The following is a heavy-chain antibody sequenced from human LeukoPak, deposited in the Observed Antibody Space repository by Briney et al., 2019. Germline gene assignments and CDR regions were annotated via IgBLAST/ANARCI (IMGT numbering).Heavy chain of an antibody. J-gene: IGHJ6*02. V-gene: IGHV1-8*01. CDR3: ARGSGWYLDYYYGMDV. CDR2: MNPHSGNT. D-gene: IGHD6-19*01. CDR1: GYTFTSYD. Sequence: ASVKLSCKASGYTFTSYDFNWERQANGQGHEWMGWMNPHSGNTGYAQKFPVRVTMTRNTSISKAYMGLSSLRSEDTAVYYCARGSGWYLDYYYGMDVWGQGTTVTVSS.